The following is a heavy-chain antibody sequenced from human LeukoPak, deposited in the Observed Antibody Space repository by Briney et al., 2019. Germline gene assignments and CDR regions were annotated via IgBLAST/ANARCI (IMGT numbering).Heavy chain of an antibody. Sequence: PSETLSLTCTVSGGSISGHYWSWIRQPAGKGLEHIGRIYSSGSTNYNPSLKSRVTMSVDTSKNQFSLKLSSVTAADTALYYCARDEHHLVQGYYLDYWGQGTLVTVSS. J-gene: IGHJ4*02. V-gene: IGHV4-4*07. CDR2: IYSSGST. CDR1: GGSISGHY. CDR3: ARDEHHLVQGYYLDY. D-gene: IGHD6-13*01.